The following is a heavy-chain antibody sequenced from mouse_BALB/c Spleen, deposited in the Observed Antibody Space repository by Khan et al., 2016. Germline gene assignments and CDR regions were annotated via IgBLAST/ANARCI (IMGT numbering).Heavy chain of an antibody. D-gene: IGHD2-2*01. J-gene: IGHJ4*01. Sequence: QVQLKESGPGLVAPSQSLSITCTVSGFSLTSYGVHWVRQPPGKGLEWLGVIWAGGRTNYNSALMSRLSISQDNSKSPVFLKMNSLQTDDQGMYYCARNGCSLYSMDYWGQGTSVTVSS. V-gene: IGHV2-9*02. CDR3: ARNGCSLYSMDY. CDR2: IWAGGRT. CDR1: GFSLTSYG.